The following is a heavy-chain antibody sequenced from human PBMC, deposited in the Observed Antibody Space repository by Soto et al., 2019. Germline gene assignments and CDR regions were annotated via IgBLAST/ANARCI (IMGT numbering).Heavy chain of an antibody. V-gene: IGHV3-23*01. J-gene: IGHJ4*02. CDR2: ISGSGDST. D-gene: IGHD3-10*01. Sequence: GGSLRLSCAASGFTFSNYPMTWVRQAPGKGLEWVSSISGSGDSTYSADSVKGRFTISRVNSKNTLYLQMSSLRAEDTAVYYCAKGAYGSGSYDSWGQGTLVTVSS. CDR1: GFTFSNYP. CDR3: AKGAYGSGSYDS.